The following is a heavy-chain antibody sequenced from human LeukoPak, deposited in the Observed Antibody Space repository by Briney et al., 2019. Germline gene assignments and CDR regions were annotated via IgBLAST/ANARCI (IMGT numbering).Heavy chain of an antibody. CDR1: GFPLSTSGMC. CDR3: ARSLHYYDSSGYYDGMDV. CDR2: IDWDDDK. Sequence: SGPALVKPTQPLTLTCTFSGFPLSTSGMCVSWISQPPGKALEWLARIDWDDDKYYSTSLKTRLTISKDTSKNQVVLTMTNMDPVDTATYYCARSLHYYDSSGYYDGMDVCGQGTTVTVSS. J-gene: IGHJ6*02. D-gene: IGHD3-22*01. V-gene: IGHV2-70*11.